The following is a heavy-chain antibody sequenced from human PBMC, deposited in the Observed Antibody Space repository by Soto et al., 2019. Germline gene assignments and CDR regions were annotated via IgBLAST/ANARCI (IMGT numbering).Heavy chain of an antibody. CDR2: IIPIFGTA. CDR3: ASFCGDGGDWYSGDAFDI. D-gene: IGHD2-21*02. J-gene: IGHJ3*02. V-gene: IGHV1-69*06. CDR1: GGTFSSYA. Sequence: SVKASCRASGGTFSSYASSWVRQAPGQALEWTGGIIPIFGTANYAQKFQGRVTITADKSTSTAYTELSSLRPEHTALYYCASFCGDGGDWYSGDAFDILGQG.